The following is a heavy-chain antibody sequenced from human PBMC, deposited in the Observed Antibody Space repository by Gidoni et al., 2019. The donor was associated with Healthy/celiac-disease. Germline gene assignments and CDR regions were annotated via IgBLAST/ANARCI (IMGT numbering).Heavy chain of an antibody. CDR2: IYHSGSP. CDR3: ARGGYCSSTSCYPRWFDP. V-gene: IGHV4-30-2*01. Sequence: QLQLQESGSGLVKPSQTLSLTCPVSGCSISIGGYSWSWIRQPPGKGLEWIGYIYHSGSPYYNPSLKSRVTISVDRSKNQFSLKLSSVTAADTAVYYCARGGYCSSTSCYPRWFDPWGQGTLVTVSS. D-gene: IGHD2-2*01. CDR1: GCSISIGGYS. J-gene: IGHJ5*02.